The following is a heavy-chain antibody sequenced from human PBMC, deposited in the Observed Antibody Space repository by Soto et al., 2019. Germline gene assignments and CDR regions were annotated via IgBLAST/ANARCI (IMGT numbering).Heavy chain of an antibody. D-gene: IGHD5-12*01. Sequence: QVKLVQSGAGVQRPGASVKVSCKPSGYTFNDFGIPWVRQAPGLGFEWLGWIYSKAGTINFAPKFQGRVIMTTDTSTSTAYMELTSLTFDDSAVYFCARDIGFDIDYWGQGTLVTVS. J-gene: IGHJ4*02. CDR3: ARDIGFDIDY. CDR2: IYSKAGTI. V-gene: IGHV1-18*01. CDR1: GYTFNDFG.